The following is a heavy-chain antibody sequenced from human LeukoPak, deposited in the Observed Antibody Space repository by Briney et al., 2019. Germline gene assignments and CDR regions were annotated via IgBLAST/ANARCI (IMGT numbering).Heavy chain of an antibody. V-gene: IGHV1-18*01. CDR1: GYTFTSYG. CDR3: ARDSPLWFGEKSYYFDY. D-gene: IGHD3-10*01. J-gene: IGHJ4*02. CDR2: ISAYNGNT. Sequence: ASVKVSCKASGYTFTSYGISWVRQAPGQGLEWMGWISAYNGNTNYAQKLQGRVTMTTVTSTSTAYMELRSLRSDDTAVYYCARDSPLWFGEKSYYFDYWGQGTLVTVSS.